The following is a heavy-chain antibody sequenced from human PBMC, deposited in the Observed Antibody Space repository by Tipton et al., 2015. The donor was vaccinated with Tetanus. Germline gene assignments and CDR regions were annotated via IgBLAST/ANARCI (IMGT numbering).Heavy chain of an antibody. J-gene: IGHJ4*02. CDR1: GGSISSGGHW. Sequence: TLSLTCTVSGGSISSGGHWWSWIRQHPGKGLEWIGYIYHRGNTYYNPSLKSRLSISVDTLNNQFSLNLRSVTAADTAVYYCAALSAVFRSSEWVPSNFDYWGQGTLVSVAP. V-gene: IGHV4-31*03. CDR3: AALSAVFRSSEWVPSNFDY. D-gene: IGHD2/OR15-2a*01. CDR2: IYHRGNT.